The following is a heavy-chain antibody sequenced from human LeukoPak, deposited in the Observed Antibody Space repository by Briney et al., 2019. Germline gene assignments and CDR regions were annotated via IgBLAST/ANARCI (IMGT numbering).Heavy chain of an antibody. V-gene: IGHV4-59*01. CDR1: GDSISGYY. D-gene: IGHD1-26*01. J-gene: IGHJ4*02. CDR3: ARDTPVGSPRRGLHY. Sequence: PSETLSLTCTVSGDSISGYYWSWLRQPPGKGLEWIGYISSTGRTNYNPSLNSRVTISADTAKNQFSLRLSSVTAADTAIYFCARDTPVGSPRRGLHYWGQGALVTVAS. CDR2: ISSTGRT.